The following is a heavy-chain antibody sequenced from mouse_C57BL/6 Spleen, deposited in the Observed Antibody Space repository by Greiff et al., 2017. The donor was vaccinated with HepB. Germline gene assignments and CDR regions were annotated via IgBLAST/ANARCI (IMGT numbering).Heavy chain of an antibody. Sequence: EVMLVESGGDLVKPGGSLKLSCAASGFTFSSYGMSWVRQTPDKRLEWVATISSGGSYTYYPDSVKGRFTISRDNAKNTLYLQMSSLKSEDTAMYYCARRELGEGYFDVWGTGTTVTVSS. D-gene: IGHD4-1*01. V-gene: IGHV5-6*01. CDR1: GFTFSSYG. CDR2: ISSGGSYT. CDR3: ARRELGEGYFDV. J-gene: IGHJ1*03.